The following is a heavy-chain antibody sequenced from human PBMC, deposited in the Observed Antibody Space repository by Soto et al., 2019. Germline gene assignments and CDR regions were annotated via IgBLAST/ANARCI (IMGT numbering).Heavy chain of an antibody. CDR3: ARDLTYYDILIGYYYYYYGMDV. CDR1: GFTFSSYA. J-gene: IGHJ6*02. Sequence: QVQLVESGGGVVQPGRSLRLSCAASGFTFSSYAMHWVRQAPGKGLEWVAVISYDGSNKYYADSVKGRFTISRDNSKNTLYLQMNSLRAEDTAVYYCARDLTYYDILIGYYYYYYGMDVWGQGTTVTVSS. V-gene: IGHV3-30-3*01. D-gene: IGHD3-9*01. CDR2: ISYDGSNK.